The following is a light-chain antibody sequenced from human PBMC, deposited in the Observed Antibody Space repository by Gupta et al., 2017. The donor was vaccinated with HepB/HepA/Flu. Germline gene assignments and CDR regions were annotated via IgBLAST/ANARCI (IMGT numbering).Light chain of an antibody. Sequence: QSALTQPASVSGSPGQSITISCTGTSSDVGGYNYVSWYQQHPGKAPKLMTHDVSNRPSGVSNRVSGSKSGNTASLTISGLQAEDEADYYCSSYTSSSTRVFGGGTKLTVL. CDR3: SSYTSSSTRV. CDR1: SSDVGGYNY. CDR2: DVS. V-gene: IGLV2-14*03. J-gene: IGLJ3*02.